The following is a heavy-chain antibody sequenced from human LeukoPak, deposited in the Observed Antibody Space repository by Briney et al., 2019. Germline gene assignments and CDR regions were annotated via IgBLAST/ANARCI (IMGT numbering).Heavy chain of an antibody. V-gene: IGHV4-4*07. CDR1: GDSIRSYY. CDR2: IQISGST. J-gene: IGHJ6*03. CDR3: ARAVADYDVLSGYDNHMDV. D-gene: IGHD3-3*01. Sequence: SETLSLTCTVSGDSIRSYYWSWIRQPAGRGLEWIGRIQISGSTNYNPSLKSRLSISLDPSKKQFSLRLSSVTAADTAVYYCARAVADYDVLSGYDNHMDVWGKGTTVTVSS.